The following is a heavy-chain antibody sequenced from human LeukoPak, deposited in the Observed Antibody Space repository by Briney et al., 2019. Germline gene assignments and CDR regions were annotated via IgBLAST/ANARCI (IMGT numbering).Heavy chain of an antibody. J-gene: IGHJ4*02. Sequence: SQTLSLTCAISGDSVLSNGAAWNWIRQSPSRGLEWLSRTKFRSKWYHDYAVSVKSRISFNPDTSKNQFSLQLDSVTPEDTAVYYCARDLASSWFGFDYWGQGILVTVSS. CDR3: ARDLASSWFGFDY. CDR2: TKFRSKWYH. D-gene: IGHD6-13*01. CDR1: GDSVLSNGAA. V-gene: IGHV6-1*01.